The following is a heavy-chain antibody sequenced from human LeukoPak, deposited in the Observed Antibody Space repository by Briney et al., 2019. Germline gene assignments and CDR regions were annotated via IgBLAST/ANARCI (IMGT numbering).Heavy chain of an antibody. CDR1: GGSISSGGYY. D-gene: IGHD3-22*01. J-gene: IGHJ4*02. CDR3: ARTYYYDSSGYPFDY. V-gene: IGHV4-31*03. Sequence: SETLSLTCTASGGSISSGGYYWSWIRQHPGKGLEWIGYIYYSGSTYYNPSLKSRVTISVDTSKNQFSLKLSSVTAADTAVYYCARTYYYDSSGYPFDYWGQGTLVTVSS. CDR2: IYYSGST.